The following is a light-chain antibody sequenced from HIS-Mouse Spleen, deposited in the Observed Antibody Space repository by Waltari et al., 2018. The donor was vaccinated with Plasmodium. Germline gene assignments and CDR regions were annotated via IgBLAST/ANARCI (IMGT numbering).Light chain of an antibody. CDR2: DAS. J-gene: IGKJ2*01. Sequence: DIQMTQSPSSLSASVGDRVTITCQASQDISNYLNWYHQKPGKAPKLLIYDASNLETGVPSRFSGSGSGTDFTFTISSLQPEDIATYYCQQYDNLPYTFAQGTKLEIK. V-gene: IGKV1-33*01. CDR1: QDISNY. CDR3: QQYDNLPYT.